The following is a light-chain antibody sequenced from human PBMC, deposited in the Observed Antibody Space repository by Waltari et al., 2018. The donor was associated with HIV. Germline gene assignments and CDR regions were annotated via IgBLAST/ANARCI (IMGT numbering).Light chain of an antibody. CDR1: ESFSSSH. V-gene: IGKV3D-20*02. CDR2: ATS. J-gene: IGKJ5*01. Sequence: EIVLTQSPDTLSLSPGERATLSCRASESFSSSHLAWLQQKPGQAPRLVIYATSNRATGIPDRFSGSMSGTDFTLTISSLEAEDFAVYYCQQRTPVAFGQGTRLEIK. CDR3: QQRTPVA.